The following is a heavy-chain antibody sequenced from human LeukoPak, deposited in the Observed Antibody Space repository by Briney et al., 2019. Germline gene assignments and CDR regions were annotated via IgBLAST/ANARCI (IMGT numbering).Heavy chain of an antibody. D-gene: IGHD3-22*01. CDR2: LHYTGSA. J-gene: IGHJ3*02. V-gene: IGHV4-39*07. Sequence: VKPSETLSLTCTVSGGSISSSSYYWGWIRQPPGKGLEWIGSLHYTGSAYYNPSLKSRVTISVDTSMKHFSLKLSSVTAADTAVYYCARNSYYDNSGEGAFDIWGQGTMVTVSS. CDR1: GGSISSSSYY. CDR3: ARNSYYDNSGEGAFDI.